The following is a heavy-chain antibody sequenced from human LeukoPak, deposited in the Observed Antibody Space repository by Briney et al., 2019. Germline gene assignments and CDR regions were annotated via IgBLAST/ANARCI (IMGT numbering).Heavy chain of an antibody. CDR3: ATKPTYCSSTSCYYYYGMDV. Sequence: PGGSLRLSCAASGFTVSSNYMSWVRQAPGKGLEWVSVIYSGGSTYYADSVKGRFTISRDNSKNTLYLQMNSLRAEDTAVYYCATKPTYCSSTSCYYYYGMDVWGQGTTVTVSS. J-gene: IGHJ6*02. D-gene: IGHD2-2*01. V-gene: IGHV3-53*01. CDR1: GFTVSSNY. CDR2: IYSGGST.